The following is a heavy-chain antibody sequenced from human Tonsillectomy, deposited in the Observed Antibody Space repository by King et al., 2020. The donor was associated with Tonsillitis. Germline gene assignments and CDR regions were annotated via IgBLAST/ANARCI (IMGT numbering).Heavy chain of an antibody. D-gene: IGHD6-25*01. J-gene: IGHJ3*02. CDR1: GFSLSNTNVG. CDR3: ARPYSSGWPNAFDI. V-gene: IGHV2-26*01. Sequence: TLKESGPVLVKPTETLPLTCTVSGFSLSNTNVGVSWIRQPPGKALEWLAHIFSNDEKSYSTSLRSRLTISKDTSRSQVVLSMTNMDPVDTATYFCARPYSSGWPNAFDIWGQGTMVTVSS. CDR2: IFSNDEK.